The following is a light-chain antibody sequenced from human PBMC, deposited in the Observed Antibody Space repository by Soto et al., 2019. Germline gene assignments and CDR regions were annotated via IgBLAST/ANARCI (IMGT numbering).Light chain of an antibody. J-gene: IGLJ1*01. V-gene: IGLV1-44*01. CDR2: SSH. Sequence: QPVLTQPPSASGTPGQRVTISCSGSSSNVGSNTVNWYQQVPGAAPKLLIYSSHQRPSGVPDRFSGSKSGTSASLAISGLQSEDEADYYCASWDNSLSGLYVFGSGTKLTVL. CDR1: SSNVGSNT. CDR3: ASWDNSLSGLYV.